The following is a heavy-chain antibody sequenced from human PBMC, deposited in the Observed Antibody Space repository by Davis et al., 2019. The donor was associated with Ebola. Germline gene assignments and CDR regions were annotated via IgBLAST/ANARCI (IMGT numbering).Heavy chain of an antibody. CDR1: GYTFTSYA. Sequence: ASVTVSCKASGYTFTSYAMHWVRQAPGQRLEWMGWINAGNGNTKYSQKFQGRVTITRDTSASTAYMELSSLRSKDTAVYYCARVDSSSWFNWFDPWGQGTLVTVSS. CDR3: ARVDSSSWFNWFDP. J-gene: IGHJ5*02. D-gene: IGHD6-13*01. CDR2: INAGNGNT. V-gene: IGHV1-3*01.